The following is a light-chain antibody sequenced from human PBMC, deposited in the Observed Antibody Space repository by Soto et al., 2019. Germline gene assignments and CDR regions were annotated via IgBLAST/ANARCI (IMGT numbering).Light chain of an antibody. J-gene: IGLJ1*01. CDR3: QSYDSSLSVYV. CDR2: GNN. CDR1: SSNIGAGYD. Sequence: QSALTQPPSVSGAPGQRLTIACTGSSSNIGAGYDVHWYRQLPGTSPKVLIYGNNNRPSGVPVRFSGSKSGASASLAITGPQAEEEADYYCQSYDSSLSVYVLGTGTKVTVL. V-gene: IGLV1-40*03.